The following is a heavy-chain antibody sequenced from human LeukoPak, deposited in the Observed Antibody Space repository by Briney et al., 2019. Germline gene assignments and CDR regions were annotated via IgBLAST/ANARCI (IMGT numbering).Heavy chain of an antibody. D-gene: IGHD4-17*01. CDR2: IIPIFGTA. V-gene: IGHV1-69*01. CDR3: AKGHYGDYPYYYYGMDV. CDR1: GGTFSSYA. J-gene: IGHJ6*04. Sequence: SVKVSCKASGGTFSSYAISWVRQAPGQGLEWMGGIIPIFGTANYAQKFQGRVTITADESTSTAYMELSSLRSEDTAVYYCAKGHYGDYPYYYYGMDVWGKGTTVTVSS.